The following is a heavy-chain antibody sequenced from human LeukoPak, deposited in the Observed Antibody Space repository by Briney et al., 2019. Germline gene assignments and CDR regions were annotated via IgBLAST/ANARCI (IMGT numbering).Heavy chain of an antibody. J-gene: IGHJ4*02. D-gene: IGHD3-3*01. Sequence: PGGSLRLSCAASGFTFSSYGMHWVRQAPGKGLEWVAFIRYDGSNKYYADSVKGRFTISRDNSKNTLYLQMNSLRAEDTAVYYCAKEGSRVARHYFDYWGQGTLVTVSS. CDR2: IRYDGSNK. V-gene: IGHV3-30*02. CDR3: AKEGSRVARHYFDY. CDR1: GFTFSSYG.